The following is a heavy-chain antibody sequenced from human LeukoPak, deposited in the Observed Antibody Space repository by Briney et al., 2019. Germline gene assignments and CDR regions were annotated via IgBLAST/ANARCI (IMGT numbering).Heavy chain of an antibody. D-gene: IGHD5-12*01. CDR1: GFTFSSYW. Sequence: GGSLRLSCAASGFTFSSYWMSWVRQAPGKGLEWVANIKQDGSEKYYLDSVKGRFTISRDNAKNSLFLQMNSLRVEDTAIYYCVRGGAGATASDVFDIWGQGTMVTVSS. CDR2: IKQDGSEK. V-gene: IGHV3-7*03. CDR3: VRGGAGATASDVFDI. J-gene: IGHJ3*02.